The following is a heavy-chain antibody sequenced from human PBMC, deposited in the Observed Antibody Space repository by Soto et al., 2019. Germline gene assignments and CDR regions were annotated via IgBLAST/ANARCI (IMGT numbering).Heavy chain of an antibody. CDR3: AMLGGWSGGSNDMDV. J-gene: IGHJ6*02. D-gene: IGHD6-19*01. Sequence: EVQLVESGGGLVQPGGSLRLSCAASGLIFSDYHMDWVRQAPGKGLEWVGRIRRKANSYTTEYAASAKGRFTFSREDSKNSLYLQMNSLRTEDTAVYYCAMLGGWSGGSNDMDVWGQGTTVSVSS. V-gene: IGHV3-72*01. CDR1: GLIFSDYH. CDR2: IRRKANSYTT.